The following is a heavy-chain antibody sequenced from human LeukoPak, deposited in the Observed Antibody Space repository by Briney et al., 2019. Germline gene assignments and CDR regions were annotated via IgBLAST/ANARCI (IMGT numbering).Heavy chain of an antibody. Sequence: AGGSLRLSCAASGFTDSSNYMSWVRQAPGKGLEWVSVIYSGGSTYYADSVKGRFTISRDNSNNTLYLQMNSLRAEDTAVYYCARAAEQWLLTFDYWGQGTLVTVSS. V-gene: IGHV3-53*01. CDR1: GFTDSSNY. D-gene: IGHD6-19*01. CDR2: IYSGGST. CDR3: ARAAEQWLLTFDY. J-gene: IGHJ4*02.